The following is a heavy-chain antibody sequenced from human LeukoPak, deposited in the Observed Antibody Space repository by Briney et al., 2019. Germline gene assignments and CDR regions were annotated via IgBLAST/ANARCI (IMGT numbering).Heavy chain of an antibody. Sequence: GGSLRLSCAASRFTFSDYYMSWVSQAPGKGLEWEGIIRNKANGGTTEKTTSVKGRFTISRDDSKSITYLQMNSLRAEDTAVYYCAKEGLMITFGGVIKSSDAFDIWGQGTMVTVSS. D-gene: IGHD3-16*02. CDR3: AKEGLMITFGGVIKSSDAFDI. CDR1: RFTFSDYY. V-gene: IGHV3-71*01. J-gene: IGHJ3*02. CDR2: IRNKANGGTT.